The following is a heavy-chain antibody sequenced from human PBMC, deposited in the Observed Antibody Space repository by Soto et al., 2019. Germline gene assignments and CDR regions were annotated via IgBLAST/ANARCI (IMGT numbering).Heavy chain of an antibody. CDR2: IYWDDDK. V-gene: IGHV2-5*02. Sequence: QITLKESGPPLVKPTQTLTLTCTFSGFSLSTSGVGVGWIRQPPGKALEWLALIYWDDDKRYSPSLKNKLTITKDTSKNQVVLTMTNMDPVDTATYYCASGGDTTYSFDYWGQGTLVTVSS. CDR3: ASGGDTTYSFDY. J-gene: IGHJ4*02. D-gene: IGHD3-16*01. CDR1: GFSLSTSGVG.